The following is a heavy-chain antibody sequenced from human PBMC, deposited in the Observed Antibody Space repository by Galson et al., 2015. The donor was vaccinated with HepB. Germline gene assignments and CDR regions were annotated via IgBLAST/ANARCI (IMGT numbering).Heavy chain of an antibody. Sequence: SVKVSCKASGYTFTSYGISWVRQAPGQGLEWMGWISAYNGNTNYAQKLQGRVTMTTDTSTSTAYMELRSLRSDDTAVYYCARSGRPGFLVPTIDQMDVWGKGTTVTVSS. CDR3: ARSGRPGFLVPTIDQMDV. CDR2: ISAYNGNT. D-gene: IGHD6-25*01. J-gene: IGHJ6*04. V-gene: IGHV1-18*01. CDR1: GYTFTSYG.